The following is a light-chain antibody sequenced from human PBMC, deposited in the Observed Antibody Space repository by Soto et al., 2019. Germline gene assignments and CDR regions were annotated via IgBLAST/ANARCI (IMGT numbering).Light chain of an antibody. CDR3: QQAYGAPPT. V-gene: IGKV1-6*01. CDR1: QGIGNA. Sequence: AIQMTQSPSSLSASVGDRVTISFRASQGIGNALGWYQQTSGEAPKLLIYAAARLQTGVPSRFSGSGSGTDFTLTISSLQPEDFATYYCQQAYGAPPTFGQGTKVDVK. CDR2: AAA. J-gene: IGKJ1*01.